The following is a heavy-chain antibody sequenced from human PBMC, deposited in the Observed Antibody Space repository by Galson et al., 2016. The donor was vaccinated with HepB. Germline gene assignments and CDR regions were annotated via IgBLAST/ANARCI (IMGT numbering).Heavy chain of an antibody. CDR3: ARDSGYCSSGTCYYRKS. CDR2: LWYDGYTK. Sequence: SLRLSCAVSGFGFRSCGMHWVRQAPGKGLEWVAVLWYDGYTKYYADSVKGRFTISRDDSKNMVYLQLNSLRIEDTAVYYCARDSGYCSSGTCYYRKSWGQGTLVIVSS. CDR1: GFGFRSCG. D-gene: IGHD2-15*01. J-gene: IGHJ4*02. V-gene: IGHV3-33*01.